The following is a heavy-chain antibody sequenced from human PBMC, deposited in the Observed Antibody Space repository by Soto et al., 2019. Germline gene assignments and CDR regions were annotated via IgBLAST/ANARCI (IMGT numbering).Heavy chain of an antibody. J-gene: IGHJ4*02. V-gene: IGHV4-34*01. Sequence: SETLSLTCAVYGGSFSGYYWSWIRQPPGKGLEWIGEINHSGSTNYNPSLKSRVTISVDTSKNQFSLRLSSVTAADTAVYYCAIGYYFDYWGQGTLLTVSS. CDR1: GGSFSGYY. CDR3: AIGYYFDY. CDR2: INHSGST.